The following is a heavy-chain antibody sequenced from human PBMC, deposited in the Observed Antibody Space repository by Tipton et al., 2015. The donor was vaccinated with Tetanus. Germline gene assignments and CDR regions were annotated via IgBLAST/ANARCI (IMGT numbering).Heavy chain of an antibody. CDR2: IYYSGDT. CDR1: GDSISRGGYF. J-gene: IGHJ5*02. CDR3: ARDQGGGRVVRLNWLDP. Sequence: TLSLTCTVSGDSISRGGYFLDWIRQRPGKGPGGIGYIYYSGDTYYNPSLKRRLSMSVDTSKNQFSLNLTSVTAADTAVYYCARDQGGGRVVRLNWLDPWGQGTLVTVSS. D-gene: IGHD6-6*01. V-gene: IGHV4-31*03.